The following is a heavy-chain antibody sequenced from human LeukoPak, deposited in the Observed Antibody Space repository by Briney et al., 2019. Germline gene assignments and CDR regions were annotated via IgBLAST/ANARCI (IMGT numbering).Heavy chain of an antibody. Sequence: PSETLSLTCTVSGGSISSGGYYWSWIRQHPGKGLEWIGYIYYSGSTYYNPSLKSRVTISVDTSKNQFSLKLSSVTAADTAVYYCAKTPGNPGSYYFDYWGQGTLVTVSS. CDR1: GGSISSGGYY. CDR2: IYYSGST. V-gene: IGHV4-31*03. D-gene: IGHD1-14*01. J-gene: IGHJ4*02. CDR3: AKTPGNPGSYYFDY.